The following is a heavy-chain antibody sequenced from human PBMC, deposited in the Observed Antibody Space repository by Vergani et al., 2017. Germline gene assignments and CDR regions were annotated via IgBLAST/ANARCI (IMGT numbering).Heavy chain of an antibody. D-gene: IGHD3-10*01. CDR1: GYSISSGYF. V-gene: IGHV4-38-2*01. CDR2: FHHTGMT. J-gene: IGHJ4*02. Sequence: QVQLQESGPGLVKSSETLSLTCAVSGYSISSGYFWGWFRRPPGKGREWIASFHHTGMTYNNPSLKGRVTISVDTSKNLISLNLESVTAADTALYDCARHGGSGNCYHLFDSWGQGTLVTVSS. CDR3: ARHGGSGNCYHLFDS.